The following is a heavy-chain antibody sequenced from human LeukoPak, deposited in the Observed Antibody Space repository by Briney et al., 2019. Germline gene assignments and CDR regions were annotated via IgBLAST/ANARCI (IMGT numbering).Heavy chain of an antibody. Sequence: PGGSLRLSCAASGFTFSSCGMHWVRQAPGKGLEWVAVIWYDGSNKYYADSVKGRFTISRDNSKNTLYLQMNSLRAEDTAVYYCAREELGMGYYFDYWGQGTLVTVSS. V-gene: IGHV3-33*01. CDR1: GFTFSSCG. CDR2: IWYDGSNK. D-gene: IGHD7-27*01. J-gene: IGHJ4*02. CDR3: AREELGMGYYFDY.